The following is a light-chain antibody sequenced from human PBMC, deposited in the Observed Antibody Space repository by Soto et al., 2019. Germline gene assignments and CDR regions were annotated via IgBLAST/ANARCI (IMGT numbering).Light chain of an antibody. Sequence: QSALTQPASASGSPGQSITISCTGTSSDVGGYNYVSWYQQQAGKAPKLLIYEVNYRPSGVSDRFSGSKYGTTASLTISGLQAEDEADYYFSSYTTTKNCAFGPGTKVTVL. CDR3: SSYTTTKNCA. V-gene: IGLV2-14*01. CDR1: SSDVGGYNY. CDR2: EVN. J-gene: IGLJ1*01.